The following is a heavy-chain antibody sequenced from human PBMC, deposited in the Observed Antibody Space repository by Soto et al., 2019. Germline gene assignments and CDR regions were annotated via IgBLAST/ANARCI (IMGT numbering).Heavy chain of an antibody. D-gene: IGHD3-3*01. J-gene: IGHJ4*02. CDR3: ARVGTIFGVVIVDY. Sequence: SETLSLTCTVSGGSISSGGYYWSWIRQHPGKGLEWIGYIYYSGSTYYNPSLKRRVTISVDTSKNQFSLKLSSVTAADTAVYYCARVGTIFGVVIVDYWGQGTLVTVSS. CDR1: GGSISSGGYY. CDR2: IYYSGST. V-gene: IGHV4-31*03.